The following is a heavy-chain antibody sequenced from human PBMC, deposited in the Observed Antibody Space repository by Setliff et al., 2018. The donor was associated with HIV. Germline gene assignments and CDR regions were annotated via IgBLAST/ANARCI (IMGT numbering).Heavy chain of an antibody. Sequence: ASVKVSCKTSGGTFSRYTITWVRQAPGQGLEWMGGIIPVVGVADYAQKFQGRVTITTDESTSTAYMEVNSLRSEDTAIYYCARESSYLGAFDIWGQGTMVTVSS. J-gene: IGHJ3*02. CDR3: ARESSYLGAFDI. CDR1: GGTFSRYT. D-gene: IGHD1-26*01. V-gene: IGHV1-69*16. CDR2: IIPVVGVA.